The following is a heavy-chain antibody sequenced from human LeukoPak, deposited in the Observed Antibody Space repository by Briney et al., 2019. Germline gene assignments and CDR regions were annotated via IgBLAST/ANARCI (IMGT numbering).Heavy chain of an antibody. J-gene: IGHJ4*02. V-gene: IGHV4-59*08. CDR1: GGSISSYY. Sequence: SETLSLTCTVPGGSISSYYWSWIRQPPGKGLEWIGYIYYSGSTNYNPSLKSRVTISVDTSKNQFSLKLSSVTAADTAVYYCASDSSGYYYYWGQGTLVTVSS. CDR3: ASDSSGYYYY. D-gene: IGHD3-22*01. CDR2: IYYSGST.